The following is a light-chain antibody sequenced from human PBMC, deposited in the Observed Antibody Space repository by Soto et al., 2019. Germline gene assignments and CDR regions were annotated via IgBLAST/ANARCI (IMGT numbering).Light chain of an antibody. CDR2: GNN. CDR3: QSYDSSLSGWV. CDR1: SSDVGGYNY. Sequence: QSVLTQPASVSGSPGQSITISCTGTSSDVGGYNYVSWYQQHPGKAPKLLIYGNNNRPSGIPDRFSGSKSGTSASLAITGLQAEDEADYYCQSYDSSLSGWVFGGGTKLTVL. J-gene: IGLJ3*02. V-gene: IGLV2-14*01.